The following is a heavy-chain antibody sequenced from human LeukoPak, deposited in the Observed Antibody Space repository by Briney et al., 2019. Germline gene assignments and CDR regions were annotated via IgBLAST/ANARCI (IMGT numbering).Heavy chain of an antibody. J-gene: IGHJ4*02. V-gene: IGHV1-8*03. D-gene: IGHD3-3*01. CDR1: GYTFTSYD. CDR2: MNTNSGNT. Sequence: ASVKVSCKASGYTFTSYDINWVRQATGQGLECMGWMNTNSGNTGYAQKFQGRVTITRNTSISTAYMELSSLRSEDTAVYYCARVLRAGFWSGYYMGHWGQGTLVTVSS. CDR3: ARVLRAGFWSGYYMGH.